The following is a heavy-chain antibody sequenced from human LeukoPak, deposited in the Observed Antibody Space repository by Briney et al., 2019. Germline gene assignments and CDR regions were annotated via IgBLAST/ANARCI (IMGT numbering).Heavy chain of an antibody. CDR2: INTDGSST. CDR1: GFTFSSYW. V-gene: IGHV3-74*01. CDR3: ARALVPAAILGGEPYYYYMDV. Sequence: GGSLRLSCAASGFTFSSYWMHWVRQAPGKGLVWVSRINTDGSSTSYADSVKGRFTISRDNAKNTLYLQMNSLRAEDTAVYYCARALVPAAILGGEPYYYYMDVWGKGTTVTVSS. J-gene: IGHJ6*03. D-gene: IGHD2-2*02.